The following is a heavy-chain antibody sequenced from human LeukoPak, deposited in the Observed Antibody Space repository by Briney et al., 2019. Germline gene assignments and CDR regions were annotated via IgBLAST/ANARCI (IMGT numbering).Heavy chain of an antibody. CDR3: ARGAYSSGWNLGY. J-gene: IGHJ4*02. D-gene: IGHD6-19*01. CDR1: GYSISSGYY. Sequence: SETLSLTCTVSGYSISSGYYWGWIRQPPGKGLEWIGSIYHSGSTYYNPSLKSRVTISVDTSKNQSSLKLSSVTAADTAVYYCARGAYSSGWNLGYWGQGTLVTVSS. V-gene: IGHV4-38-2*02. CDR2: IYHSGST.